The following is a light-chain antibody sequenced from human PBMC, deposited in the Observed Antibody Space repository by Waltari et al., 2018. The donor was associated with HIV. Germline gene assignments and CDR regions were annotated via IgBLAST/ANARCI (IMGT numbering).Light chain of an antibody. J-gene: IGKJ3*01. Sequence: DIVMTQSPDSLAVSLGERATINCKSSQSVLYNSNNKNYLAWYQQKPGQPPKLLIYWASTRESGVPDRFSGCGSGTDFTLTISSLQAEDVAVYYCQQYYSTPFTFGPGTKVDIK. CDR3: QQYYSTPFT. CDR1: QSVLYNSNNKNY. V-gene: IGKV4-1*01. CDR2: WAS.